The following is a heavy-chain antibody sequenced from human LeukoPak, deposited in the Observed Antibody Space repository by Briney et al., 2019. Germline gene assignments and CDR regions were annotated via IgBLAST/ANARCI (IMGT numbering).Heavy chain of an antibody. CDR1: GGSFSGYY. V-gene: IGHV4-34*01. J-gene: IGHJ4*02. D-gene: IGHD3-3*01. Sequence: SETLSLTCAVYGGSFSGYYWSWIRQPPGKGLEWIGEINHSGSTNYNPSLKSRVTISVDTSKNQFSLKLSSVTAADTAVYYCARDRQENDFWSGKDPLFDYWGQGTLVTVSS. CDR2: INHSGST. CDR3: ARDRQENDFWSGKDPLFDY.